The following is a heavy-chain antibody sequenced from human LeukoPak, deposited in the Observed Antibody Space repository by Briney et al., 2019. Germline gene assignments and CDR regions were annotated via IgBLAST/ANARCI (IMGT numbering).Heavy chain of an antibody. V-gene: IGHV3-48*03. D-gene: IGHD6-19*01. CDR2: ISSSGSTI. J-gene: IGHJ4*02. Sequence: GGSLRLSCAASGFTFSSYEMNWVRQAPGKGLEWVSYISSSGSTIYYADSVKGRFTVSRDNAKNSLYLQMNSLRAEDTALYYCAKGLAIAVADEFDYWGQGTLVTVSS. CDR1: GFTFSSYE. CDR3: AKGLAIAVADEFDY.